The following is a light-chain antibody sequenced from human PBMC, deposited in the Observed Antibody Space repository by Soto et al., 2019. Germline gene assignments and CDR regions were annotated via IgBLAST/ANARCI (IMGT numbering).Light chain of an antibody. CDR1: SSDVGGYNY. CDR3: SSYAGNNNCV. V-gene: IGLV2-8*01. J-gene: IGLJ1*01. Sequence: QSALTQPPSASGSPGQSVTISCTGTSSDVGGYNYVSWYQQHPGEAPKLMIFEVNKRPSGVPDRFSGSKSGNTASLTVSGLQAEDEADYYCSSYAGNNNCVFGTGTKLTVL. CDR2: EVN.